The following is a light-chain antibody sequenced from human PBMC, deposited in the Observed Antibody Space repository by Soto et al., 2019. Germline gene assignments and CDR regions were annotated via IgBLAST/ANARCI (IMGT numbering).Light chain of an antibody. J-gene: IGKJ2*01. Sequence: DIVMTQSPAPLSVSPGETAALSCRAGQSVGRNFAWYQQKPGQAPRLLIYGASTRATDIPARFRGSGSGTEFTLTISSLQSEDFAIYYCQQYNKWPYTFGQGTKLEIK. CDR3: QQYNKWPYT. CDR2: GAS. V-gene: IGKV3-15*01. CDR1: QSVGRN.